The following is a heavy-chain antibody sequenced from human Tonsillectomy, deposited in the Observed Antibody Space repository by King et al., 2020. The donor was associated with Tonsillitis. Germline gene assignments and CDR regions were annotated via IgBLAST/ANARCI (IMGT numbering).Heavy chain of an antibody. CDR1: GFTVSNNY. J-gene: IGHJ6*02. CDR3: ARGNYPLDVRYGMDV. CDR2: IYSGGTT. Sequence: VQLVESGGGLIQPGGSLRLSCAASGFTVSNNYMSWGRQAPGKGLEWVSVIYSGGTTYYADSVKGRFTISRDNSKNTLYLQMNSLRVEDTAVYYFARGNYPLDVRYGMDVWGQGTTVTGSS. D-gene: IGHD3-16*02. V-gene: IGHV3-53*01.